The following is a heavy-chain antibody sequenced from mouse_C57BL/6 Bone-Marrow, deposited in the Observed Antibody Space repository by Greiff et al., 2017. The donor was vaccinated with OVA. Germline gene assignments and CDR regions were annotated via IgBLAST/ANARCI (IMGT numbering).Heavy chain of an antibody. J-gene: IGHJ4*01. Sequence: QVQLQQPGAELVKPGASVKMSCKASGYTFTSYWLTWVKQRPGQGLEWIGDIYPGSGSTNYNEKFKSKATLTVDTSSSTAYMQLSSLTSEDSAVYYCARWRATVVAPYAMDYWGQGTSVTVSS. CDR2: IYPGSGST. CDR3: ARWRATVVAPYAMDY. D-gene: IGHD1-1*01. V-gene: IGHV1-55*01. CDR1: GYTFTSYW.